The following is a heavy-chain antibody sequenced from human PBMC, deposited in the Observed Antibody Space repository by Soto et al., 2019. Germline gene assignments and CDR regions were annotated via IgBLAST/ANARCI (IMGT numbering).Heavy chain of an antibody. D-gene: IGHD6-13*01. CDR2: IGSGSATI. J-gene: IGHJ6*02. Sequence: GGSLRLSCAASGFTFSSHAMNWVRQAPGKGLEWVSYIGSGSATIYYADSVKGRFTVSRDNAKNSLYLQMNSLRDEDTAVFYCARATGYRAHYGMDVWGQGTTVTVSS. CDR1: GFTFSSHA. V-gene: IGHV3-48*02. CDR3: ARATGYRAHYGMDV.